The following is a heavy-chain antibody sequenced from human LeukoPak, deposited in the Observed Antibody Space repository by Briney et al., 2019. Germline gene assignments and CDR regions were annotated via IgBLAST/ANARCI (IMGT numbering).Heavy chain of an antibody. CDR2: IYYSGST. CDR1: GGSISRYY. Sequence: PSETLSLTCTVSGGSISRYYWTWIRQPPGKGLEWIGYIYYSGSTNYNPSLKSRVTISVDTSKNQFSLKLSSVTAADTAVYYCARLRNKGIVVEWYFDYWGQGTLVTVSS. J-gene: IGHJ4*02. D-gene: IGHD3-22*01. CDR3: ARLRNKGIVVEWYFDY. V-gene: IGHV4-59*08.